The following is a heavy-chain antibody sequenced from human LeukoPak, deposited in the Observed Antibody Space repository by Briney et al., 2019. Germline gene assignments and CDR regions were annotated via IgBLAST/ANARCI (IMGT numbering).Heavy chain of an antibody. CDR3: ARARDTNPFDY. CDR2: IYYSGST. J-gene: IGHJ4*02. Sequence: PSQTQSLTCTVSGGSIGSADYYWSWIRQPPGKGLEWIGYIYYSGSTYYNPSLKSRVTLSVDTSNNQFSLRLSSVTAADTAVYYCARARDTNPFDYWGQGTLVTVSS. CDR1: GGSIGSADYY. D-gene: IGHD5-24*01. V-gene: IGHV4-30-4*08.